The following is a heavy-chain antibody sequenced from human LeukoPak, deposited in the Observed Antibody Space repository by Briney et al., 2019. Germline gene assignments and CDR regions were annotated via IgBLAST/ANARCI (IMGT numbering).Heavy chain of an antibody. Sequence: SVKVSCKASGYTFTSYGISWVRQAPGQGLEWMGRIIPILGIANYAQKFQGRVTITADKSTSTAYMELSSLRSEDTAVYYCARDSGSYYSYYYGMDVWGQGTTVTVSS. CDR2: IIPILGIA. V-gene: IGHV1-69*04. J-gene: IGHJ6*02. D-gene: IGHD1-26*01. CDR3: ARDSGSYYSYYYGMDV. CDR1: GYTFTSYG.